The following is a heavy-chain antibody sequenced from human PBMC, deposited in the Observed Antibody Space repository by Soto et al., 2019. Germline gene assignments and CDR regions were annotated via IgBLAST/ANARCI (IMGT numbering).Heavy chain of an antibody. CDR3: ARSDVVVTAISGY. D-gene: IGHD2-21*02. J-gene: IGHJ4*02. Sequence: GGSLRLSCAASGFTFSSYGMHWVRQAPGKGLEWVAVIWYDGSNKYYADSVKGRFTISRDNSKNTLYLQMNSLRAEDTAVYYCARSDVVVTAISGYWGQGTLVTVSS. CDR2: IWYDGSNK. V-gene: IGHV3-33*01. CDR1: GFTFSSYG.